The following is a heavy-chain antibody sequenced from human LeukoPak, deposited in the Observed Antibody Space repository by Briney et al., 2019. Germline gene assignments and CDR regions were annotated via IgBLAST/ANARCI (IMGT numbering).Heavy chain of an antibody. Sequence: GGSLRLSCVASGFTVSSNYLNWVRQAPGKGLEWVSYISGSSSAKYYAESVKGRFTISRDNAKNSLFLQMNSLRAEDTAVYYCTRGISRGYSFDYWGQGTLVTVSS. V-gene: IGHV3-48*04. J-gene: IGHJ4*02. CDR2: ISGSSSAK. D-gene: IGHD3-22*01. CDR3: TRGISRGYSFDY. CDR1: GFTVSSNY.